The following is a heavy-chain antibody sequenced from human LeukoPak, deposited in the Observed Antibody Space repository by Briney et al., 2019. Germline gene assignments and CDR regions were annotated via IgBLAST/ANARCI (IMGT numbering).Heavy chain of an antibody. CDR2: MNPDTGNT. V-gene: IGHV1-8*01. J-gene: IGHJ4*02. Sequence: ASVKVSCKASGYTFTSHHINWVRQAAGQGFERMGWMNPDTGNTVYAQKFQGRVTMTWDTSISTAYMELDSPRSEDTAVYYCARGRPTNLGGIYWGQGTLVTVSS. CDR1: GYTFTSHH. CDR3: ARGRPTNLGGIY. D-gene: IGHD7-27*01.